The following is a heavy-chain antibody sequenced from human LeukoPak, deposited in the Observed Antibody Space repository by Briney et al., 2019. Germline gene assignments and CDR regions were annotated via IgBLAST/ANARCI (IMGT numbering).Heavy chain of an antibody. CDR1: GGSISSSSHY. CDR3: ARTSGYSSGFPFDY. V-gene: IGHV4-39*07. D-gene: IGHD5-18*01. J-gene: IGHJ4*02. Sequence: SETLSLTCIVSGGSISSSSHYWGWIRQPPGKGLEWIGTIYYSGSTYFNPSFKSRVTFSVDTSSNQLSLKLTSVTAADTAVYYCARTSGYSSGFPFDYWGQGALVTVSS. CDR2: IYYSGST.